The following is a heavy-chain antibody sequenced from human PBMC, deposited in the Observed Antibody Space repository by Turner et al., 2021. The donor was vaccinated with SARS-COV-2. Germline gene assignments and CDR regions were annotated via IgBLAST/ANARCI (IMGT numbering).Heavy chain of an antibody. CDR3: ARAYGSGSYGHYYGMDV. D-gene: IGHD3-10*01. J-gene: IGHJ6*02. CDR2: ISAYNGNT. CDR1: GHPFTSYG. Sequence: QVQLVQSGPEVKKPGASVKVSCKASGHPFTSYGITWVRQAPGQGLEWMGWISAYNGNTNYAQKLQGRVTMTTDTSTSTAYMELRSLRSDDTAVYYCARAYGSGSYGHYYGMDVWGQGTTVTVSS. V-gene: IGHV1-18*01.